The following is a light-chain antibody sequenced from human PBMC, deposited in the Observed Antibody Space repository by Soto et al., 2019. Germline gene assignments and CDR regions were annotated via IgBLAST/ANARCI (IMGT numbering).Light chain of an antibody. CDR2: DVS. Sequence: QSALTQPRSVSGSPGQAVTISCTGTSNDIGGYNYVSWYQQHPDKAPKLMIFDVSQRPSGVPDRFSGSKSGNTASLTISGLQAEDEAVYYCCSYAGSYTFVVFGGGTKLTVL. J-gene: IGLJ2*01. CDR1: SNDIGGYNY. V-gene: IGLV2-11*01. CDR3: CSYAGSYTFVV.